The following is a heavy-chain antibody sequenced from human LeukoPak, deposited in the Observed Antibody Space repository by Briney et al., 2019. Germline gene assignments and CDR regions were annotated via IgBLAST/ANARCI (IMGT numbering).Heavy chain of an antibody. CDR3: ARDRYYYDSSGYYSGYFDY. CDR2: ITGSIYFSGST. D-gene: IGHD3-22*01. CDR1: GGSINNYY. Sequence: SETLSLTCTVSGGSINNYYWNWIRQPPGKGLEWIGYITGSIYFSGSTKYDPSLESRVTMSADTSKNQFSLTLSSVTAADTAVYYCARDRYYYDSSGYYSGYFDYWGQGTLVTVSS. V-gene: IGHV4-59*01. J-gene: IGHJ4*02.